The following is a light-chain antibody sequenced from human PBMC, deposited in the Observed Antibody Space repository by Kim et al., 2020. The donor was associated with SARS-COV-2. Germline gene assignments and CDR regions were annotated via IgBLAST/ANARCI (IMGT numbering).Light chain of an antibody. CDR3: QQYGIAPPYT. Sequence: ARASRSCRTSQRVCTHCLTWYQQKPGQAPRLLIYSVSNRATGIPDRFSGSGSGTDFTLTISRLEPEDFAVYYCQQYGIAPPYTFGQGTKLEI. V-gene: IGKV3-20*01. J-gene: IGKJ2*01. CDR2: SVS. CDR1: QRVCTHC.